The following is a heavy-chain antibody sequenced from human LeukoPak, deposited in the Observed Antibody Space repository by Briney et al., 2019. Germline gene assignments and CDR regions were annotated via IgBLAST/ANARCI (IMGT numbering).Heavy chain of an antibody. J-gene: IGHJ4*02. Sequence: QSGGSLRLSCAASGFTFSSYWMSWVRQAPGKGLEWVANIKQDGSEKYYVDSVKGRFTISRDNPKNSLYLQMNSLRAEDTAVYYCAKSLYYDSSGGVDYWGQGTLVTVSS. CDR2: IKQDGSEK. V-gene: IGHV3-7*01. CDR3: AKSLYYDSSGGVDY. D-gene: IGHD3-22*01. CDR1: GFTFSSYW.